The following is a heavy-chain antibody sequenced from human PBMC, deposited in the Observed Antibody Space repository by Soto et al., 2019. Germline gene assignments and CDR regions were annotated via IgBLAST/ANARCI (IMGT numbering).Heavy chain of an antibody. D-gene: IGHD2-15*01. Sequence: PGGSLRLSCAASGFTFSSYWMSWVRQAPGKGLEWVANIKQDGSEKYYVDSVKGRFTISRDNAKNSLYLQMNSLRAEDTAVYYCARAQVVAATCLFDPWGQGTLVTVSS. V-gene: IGHV3-7*01. CDR1: GFTFSSYW. CDR2: IKQDGSEK. CDR3: ARAQVVAATCLFDP. J-gene: IGHJ5*02.